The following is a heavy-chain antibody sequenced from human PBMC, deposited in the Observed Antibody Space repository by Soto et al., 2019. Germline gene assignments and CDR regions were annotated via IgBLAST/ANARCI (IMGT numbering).Heavy chain of an antibody. CDR1: GGSFSGYY. D-gene: IGHD3-22*01. J-gene: IGHJ5*02. V-gene: IGHV4-34*01. CDR2: INHSGST. Sequence: SETLSLTCAVYGGSFSGYYWSWIRQPPGKGLEWIGEINHSGSTNYNPSLKSRVTISVDTSKNQFSLKLSSVTAADTAVYYCARGLGPLPDYYDSSDINPNVNNWFDPWGQGTLVTVSS. CDR3: ARGLGPLPDYYDSSDINPNVNNWFDP.